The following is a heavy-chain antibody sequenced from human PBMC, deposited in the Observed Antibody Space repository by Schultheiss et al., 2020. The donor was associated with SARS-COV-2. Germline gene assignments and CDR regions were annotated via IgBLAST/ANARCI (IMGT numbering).Heavy chain of an antibody. J-gene: IGHJ3*02. CDR2: IWYDGSNK. V-gene: IGHV3-30*07. CDR1: GFTFSSYA. D-gene: IGHD6-13*01. Sequence: GGSLRLSCAASGFTFSSYAMHWVRQAPGKGLEWVAVIWYDGSNKYYADSVKGRFTISRDNSKNTLYLQMNSLRAEDTAVYYCAREDEAAATGAFDIWGQGTMVTVSS. CDR3: AREDEAAATGAFDI.